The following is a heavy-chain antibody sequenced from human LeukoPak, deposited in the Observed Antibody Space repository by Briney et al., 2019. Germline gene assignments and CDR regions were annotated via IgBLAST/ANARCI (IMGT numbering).Heavy chain of an antibody. Sequence: GGSLRLSCAASGFIFNSFAMSWVRQAPGKGLEWVSTFSGSGSRTSYADSVKGWFTISRDNSKNTLYLQMKSLRAEDTAVYYCAKSALAAGVAHYYDSSGSFDYWGQGTLVTVSS. J-gene: IGHJ4*02. D-gene: IGHD3-22*01. CDR2: FSGSGSRT. CDR3: AKSALAAGVAHYYDSSGSFDY. CDR1: GFIFNSFA. V-gene: IGHV3-23*01.